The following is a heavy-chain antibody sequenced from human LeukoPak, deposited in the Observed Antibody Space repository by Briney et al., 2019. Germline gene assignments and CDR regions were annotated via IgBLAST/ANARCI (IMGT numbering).Heavy chain of an antibody. CDR1: GGSFSGYC. Sequence: KPSETLSLTCAVYGGSFSGYCWSWIRQPPGKGLEWIGEINHSGSTNYNPSLKSRVTISVDTSKNQFSLKLSSVTAADTAVYYCARGHDSSGYYFDYWGQGTLVTVSS. J-gene: IGHJ4*02. V-gene: IGHV4-34*01. CDR2: INHSGST. CDR3: ARGHDSSGYYFDY. D-gene: IGHD3-22*01.